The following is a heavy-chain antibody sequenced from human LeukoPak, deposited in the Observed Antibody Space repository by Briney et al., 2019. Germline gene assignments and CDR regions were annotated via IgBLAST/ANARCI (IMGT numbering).Heavy chain of an antibody. CDR2: IYSGGST. Sequence: GGSLRLSCAASGFTVSSNDMSWVRQAPGKGLECISVIYSGGSTDYADSVKGRLTISRDNSKNTLYLQMNGLRAEDTAVYYCAREDGSGSYYPVWGQGTLVTVSS. D-gene: IGHD3-10*01. J-gene: IGHJ4*02. V-gene: IGHV3-53*01. CDR1: GFTVSSND. CDR3: AREDGSGSYYPV.